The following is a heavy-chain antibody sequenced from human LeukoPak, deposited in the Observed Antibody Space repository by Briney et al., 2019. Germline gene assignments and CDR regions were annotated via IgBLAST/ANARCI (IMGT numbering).Heavy chain of an antibody. CDR3: ARPIGTGAGVYYFDY. V-gene: IGHV1-2*02. CDR2: INPNSGGA. D-gene: IGHD1-7*01. CDR1: GYTFTGYY. J-gene: IGHJ4*02. Sequence: ASVKVSCKASGYTFTGYYMHWVRQAPGQGLEWMGWINPNSGGATYAQKFQGRVTMTRDTSTSTVYMELSSLRSEDTAVYYCARPIGTGAGVYYFDYWGQGTLVTVSS.